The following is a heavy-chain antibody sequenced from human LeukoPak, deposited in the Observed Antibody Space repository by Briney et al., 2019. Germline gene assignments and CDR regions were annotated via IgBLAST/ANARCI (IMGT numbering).Heavy chain of an antibody. J-gene: IGHJ4*02. V-gene: IGHV3-23*01. Sequence: GGSLRLSCAASGFTFSSYAMSWVRQAPGKGLEWVSAISGSGGSTYYADSVKGRFTISRDNSKNTLYLQMNSLRADDTAVYYCAKDESIAVAGTTFDYWGQGTLVTVSS. CDR1: GFTFSSYA. CDR3: AKDESIAVAGTTFDY. D-gene: IGHD6-19*01. CDR2: ISGSGGST.